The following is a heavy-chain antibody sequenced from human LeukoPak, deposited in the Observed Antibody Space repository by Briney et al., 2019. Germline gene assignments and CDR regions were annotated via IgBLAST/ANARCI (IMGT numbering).Heavy chain of an antibody. J-gene: IGHJ5*02. D-gene: IGHD4-17*01. CDR3: ARATTMTTDWFDP. CDR2: IYYSGST. Sequence: SETLSLTCTVSGGSISSSSYYWGWIRQPPGKGLEWLGSIYYSGSTYYNPSLKSRVTISVDTSKNQFSLKLSSVTAADTAVYYCARATTMTTDWFDPRGQGTLVTVSS. CDR1: GGSISSSSYY. V-gene: IGHV4-39*01.